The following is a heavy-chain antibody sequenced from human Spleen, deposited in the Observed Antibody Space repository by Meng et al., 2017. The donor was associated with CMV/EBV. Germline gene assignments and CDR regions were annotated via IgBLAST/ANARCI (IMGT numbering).Heavy chain of an antibody. D-gene: IGHD1-20*01. V-gene: IGHV3-49*04. CDR3: TREDYKWDDLISLNDY. CDR1: GFTFEDYA. Sequence: SCTASGFTFEDYAVSWVRQAPGKGLEWLGFIRSNIYGGTTDYAASVKGRITFSRDDSKNMAYLQMDNLKVEDTAVYYCTREDYKWDDLISLNDYWGQGTLVTVSS. CDR2: IRSNIYGGTT. J-gene: IGHJ4*02.